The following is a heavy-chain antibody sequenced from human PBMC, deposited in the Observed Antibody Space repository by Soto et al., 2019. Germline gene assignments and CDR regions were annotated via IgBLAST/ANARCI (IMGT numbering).Heavy chain of an antibody. J-gene: IGHJ6*02. D-gene: IGHD6-13*01. V-gene: IGHV1-46*01. CDR3: ARGSGGAAANYYYYGMDV. Sequence: GASVKVSCKASGYTFTSYYMHWVRQAPGQGLEWMGIINPSGGSTSYAQKFRGRVTMTRDTSTSTVYMELSSLRSEDTAVYYCARGSGGAAANYYYYGMDVWGQGTTVTVSS. CDR1: GYTFTSYY. CDR2: INPSGGST.